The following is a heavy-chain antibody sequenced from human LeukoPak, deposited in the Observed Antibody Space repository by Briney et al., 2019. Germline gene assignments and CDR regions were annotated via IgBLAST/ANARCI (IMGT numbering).Heavy chain of an antibody. J-gene: IGHJ6*03. Sequence: ASVKVSCKASGYTFTGYYMHWVRQAPGQGLEWMGWINPNSGGTNYAQKFQGRVTMTRDTSISTAYMKLSRLRSDDTAVYYCARDGGRVATNYDMDVWGKGTTVTVSS. V-gene: IGHV1-2*02. CDR2: INPNSGGT. CDR1: GYTFTGYY. CDR3: ARDGGRVATNYDMDV. D-gene: IGHD1-26*01.